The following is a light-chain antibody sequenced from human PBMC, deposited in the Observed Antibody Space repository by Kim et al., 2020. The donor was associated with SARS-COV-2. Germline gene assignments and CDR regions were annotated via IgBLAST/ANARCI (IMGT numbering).Light chain of an antibody. CDR2: DVR. Sequence: YDFVSWYQQYPLKAPKLMIFDVRLRPSYVSSRFSGSKSGTTASLTISGLQAEDEAIYYCTSYTTNATVVFGGGTRLTVL. V-gene: IGLV2-14*03. J-gene: IGLJ2*01. CDR3: TSYTTNATVV. CDR1: YDF.